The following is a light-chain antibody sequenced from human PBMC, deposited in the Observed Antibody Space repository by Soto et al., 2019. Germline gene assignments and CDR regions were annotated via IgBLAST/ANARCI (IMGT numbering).Light chain of an antibody. Sequence: EIVLTQSPGTLSLSPGEGATLSCRASQNVDSNYLAWYQQKPGQAPRIILIYGASSRATGIPDRFSGSGSGTDFTLTISRLEPEDFAVYYCQQYGSSPGTFGQGTKVDIK. J-gene: IGKJ1*01. V-gene: IGKV3-20*01. CDR1: QNVDSNY. CDR2: GAS. CDR3: QQYGSSPGT.